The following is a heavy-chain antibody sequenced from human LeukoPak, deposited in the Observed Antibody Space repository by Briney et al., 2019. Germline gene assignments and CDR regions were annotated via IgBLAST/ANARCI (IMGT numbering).Heavy chain of an antibody. D-gene: IGHD3-16*01. J-gene: IGHJ3*02. Sequence: GGSLRLSCAASGFTFSSYSMNWVRQAPGKGLEWVSSISSSSSYIYYADSVKGRFTISRDNAKNSLYLQMNSLRAEDTAVYYCARDRGLGGDAFDIWGQGTMVTVSS. CDR3: ARDRGLGGDAFDI. CDR1: GFTFSSYS. CDR2: ISSSSSYI. V-gene: IGHV3-21*01.